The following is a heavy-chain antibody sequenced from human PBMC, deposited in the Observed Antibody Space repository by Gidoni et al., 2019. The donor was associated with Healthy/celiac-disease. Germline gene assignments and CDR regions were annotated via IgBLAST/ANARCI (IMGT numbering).Heavy chain of an antibody. CDR2: ISSSSSYI. CDR1: GFTFSSYS. D-gene: IGHD2-2*01. CDR3: ARDRYHAGAPPEWVIDY. V-gene: IGHV3-21*01. Sequence: EVQLVESGGGLVKPGGSLRLSCAASGFTFSSYSMNWVRQAPGKGLEWVSSISSSSSYIYYADSVKGRFTISRDNAKNSLYLQMNSLRAEDTAVYYCARDRYHAGAPPEWVIDYWGQGTLVTVSS. J-gene: IGHJ4*02.